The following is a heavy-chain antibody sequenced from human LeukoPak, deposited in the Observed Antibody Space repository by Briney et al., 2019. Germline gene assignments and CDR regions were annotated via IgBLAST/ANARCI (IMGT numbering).Heavy chain of an antibody. CDR2: ITSSSTTI. CDR1: GFTFSSYS. J-gene: IGHJ4*02. D-gene: IGHD6-13*01. V-gene: IGHV3-48*02. Sequence: GSLRLSCAASGFTFSSYSMNWVPQAPGKGLEWVSYITSSSTTIYYADSVKGRFTISRDNAKNSLYLQMNSLRDEDTAVYYCASGYSSSHYRYYFDYWGQGTLVTVSS. CDR3: ASGYSSSHYRYYFDY.